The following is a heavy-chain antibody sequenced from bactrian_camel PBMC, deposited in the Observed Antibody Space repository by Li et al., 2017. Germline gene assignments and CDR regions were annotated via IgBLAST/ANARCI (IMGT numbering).Heavy chain of an antibody. D-gene: IGHD8*01. Sequence: DVQLVESGGGSVQAGGSLRLSCVGSGFTYSSFYMAWFRQAPGKEREGVAAIDTAGSATYTYAAQGRFTISRDNAKNTLYLQMGSLKPEDSAMYICAADSEYCDNNWGFGYWGQGTQVTVS. CDR2: IDTAGSA. V-gene: IGHV3S10*01. J-gene: IGHJ6*01. CDR1: GFTYSSFY. CDR3: AADSEYCDNNWGFGY.